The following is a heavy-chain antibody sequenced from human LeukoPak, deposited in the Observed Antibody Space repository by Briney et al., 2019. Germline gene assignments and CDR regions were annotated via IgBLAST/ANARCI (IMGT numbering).Heavy chain of an antibody. D-gene: IGHD5-24*01. CDR2: IYPGDSDT. CDR1: GYRFTSYW. CDR3: SREAGIRRLMA. Sequence: GESLKISCKGSGYRFTSYWIGWVRPIPGKGLEWMGIIYPGDSDTRYSPSFQGQVTISADKSISTAFLPWRRLHASHAGMYFFSREAGIRRLMAWGEGTLVTVSS. V-gene: IGHV5-51*01. J-gene: IGHJ5*02.